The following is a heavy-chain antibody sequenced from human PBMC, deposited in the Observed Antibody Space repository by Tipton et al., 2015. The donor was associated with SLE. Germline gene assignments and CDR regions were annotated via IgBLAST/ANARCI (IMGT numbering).Heavy chain of an antibody. CDR2: INHSGST. D-gene: IGHD2-2*02. V-gene: IGHV4-34*01. Sequence: GLVKPSETLSLTCAVYGGSISSSSSYYWAWIRQPPGKGVEWIGEINHSGSTNYNPSLKSRVTISVDTSKNQFSLKLSSVTAADTAVYYCARVGRSTSCYINSFCYYGMDVWGQGTTVTVSS. CDR1: GGSISSSSSYY. CDR3: ARVGRSTSCYINSFCYYGMDV. J-gene: IGHJ6*02.